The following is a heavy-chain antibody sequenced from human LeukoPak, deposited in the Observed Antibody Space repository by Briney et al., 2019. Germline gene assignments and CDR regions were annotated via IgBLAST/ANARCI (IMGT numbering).Heavy chain of an antibody. V-gene: IGHV3-30-3*01. CDR2: ISYDGSNK. CDR3: AKVEINWSMDIDDY. J-gene: IGHJ4*02. CDR1: GFTFSSYA. D-gene: IGHD5-12*01. Sequence: GGSLRLSCAASGFTFSSYAMHWVRQAPGKGLEWVAVISYDGSNKYYADSVKGRFTISRDNSKNTLYLQMNSLRAEDTAIYYCAKVEINWSMDIDDYWGQGTLVTVSS.